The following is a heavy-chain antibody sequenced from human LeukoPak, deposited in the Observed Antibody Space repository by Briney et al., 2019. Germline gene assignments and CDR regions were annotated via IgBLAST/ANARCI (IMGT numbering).Heavy chain of an antibody. CDR1: GGSISSGGYY. J-gene: IGHJ4*02. CDR2: IYYSGST. Sequence: SQTLSLTCTVSGGSISSGGYYWSWIRQHPGKGLEWIGYIYYSGSTYYNPSLKSRVTISVDTSKNQFSLKLSSVTAADTAVYYCASESSIAAAGTWGFDYWGQGTLVTVSS. CDR3: ASESSIAAAGTWGFDY. D-gene: IGHD6-13*01. V-gene: IGHV4-30-4*08.